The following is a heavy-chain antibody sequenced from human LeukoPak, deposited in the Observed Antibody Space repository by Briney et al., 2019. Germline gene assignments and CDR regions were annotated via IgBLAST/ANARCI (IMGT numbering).Heavy chain of an antibody. CDR1: GGSISSYY. CDR2: IYYSGST. CDR3: ASGNVDTATVTFDY. Sequence: SETLSLTCTVSGGSISSYYWSWIRQPPGKGLEWIGYIYYSGSTNYNPSLKSRVTISVDTSKNQFSLKLSSVTAADTAVYYCASGNVDTATVTFDYWGQGTLVTVSS. V-gene: IGHV4-59*01. D-gene: IGHD5-18*01. J-gene: IGHJ4*02.